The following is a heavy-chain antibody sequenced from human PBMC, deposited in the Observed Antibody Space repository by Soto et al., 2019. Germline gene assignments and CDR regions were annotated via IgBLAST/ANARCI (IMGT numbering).Heavy chain of an antibody. V-gene: IGHV4-34*01. D-gene: IGHD1-26*01. Sequence: PSETLSLTCAVYGGSFSGYYWSWIRQPPGKGLEWIGEINHSGSTNYNPSLKSRVTISVDTSKNQFSLKLSPVTAADTAVYYCASLPMGAIDYWGQGTLVTVSS. CDR1: GGSFSGYY. CDR2: INHSGST. J-gene: IGHJ4*02. CDR3: ASLPMGAIDY.